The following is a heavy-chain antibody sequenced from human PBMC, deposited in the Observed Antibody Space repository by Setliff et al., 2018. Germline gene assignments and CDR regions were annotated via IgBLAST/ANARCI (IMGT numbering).Heavy chain of an antibody. CDR1: GASFSDYY. V-gene: IGHV4-4*08. CDR2: IYTKGGT. J-gene: IGHJ4*02. CDR3: ARGLNTESWTPLY. Sequence: SETLSLTCAVSGASFSDYYWTWIRQSPGKGLEWIGYIYTKGGTNYSPSLKSRVTMSVDRSRNQFSLTLSSVSAADMAVYYCARGLNTESWTPLYWSPGTLVTVSS. D-gene: IGHD2-15*01.